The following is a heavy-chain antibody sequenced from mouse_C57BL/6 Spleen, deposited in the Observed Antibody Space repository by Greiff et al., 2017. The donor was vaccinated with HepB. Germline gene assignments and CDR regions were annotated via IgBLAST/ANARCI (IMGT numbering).Heavy chain of an antibody. D-gene: IGHD2-5*01. J-gene: IGHJ3*01. CDR2: IDPSDSET. CDR3: ARGGISNYGFAY. CDR1: GYTFTSYW. Sequence: QVHVKQPGAELVRPGSSVKLSCKASGYTFTSYWMHWVKQRPIQGLEWIGNIDPSDSETHYNQKFKDKATLTGDKSSSTAYMQLSSLTSEDSAVYYCARGGISNYGFAYWGQGTLVTVSA. V-gene: IGHV1-52*01.